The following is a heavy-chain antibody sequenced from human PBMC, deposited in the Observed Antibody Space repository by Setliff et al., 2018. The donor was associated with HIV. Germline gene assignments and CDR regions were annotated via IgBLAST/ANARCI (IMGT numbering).Heavy chain of an antibody. D-gene: IGHD3-22*01. Sequence: SSETLSLTCTVSGDLINNHNWNWIRQSPEKGLEWLGNIHYSGTSNYNSSLKSRIVISLDTSKKQFSLHFYSVTAADTAVYYCARSRIRGYYDTSPAMAFDIWGQGTMVTVSS. CDR1: GDLINNHN. CDR3: ARSRIRGYYDTSPAMAFDI. V-gene: IGHV4-59*08. CDR2: IHYSGTS. J-gene: IGHJ3*02.